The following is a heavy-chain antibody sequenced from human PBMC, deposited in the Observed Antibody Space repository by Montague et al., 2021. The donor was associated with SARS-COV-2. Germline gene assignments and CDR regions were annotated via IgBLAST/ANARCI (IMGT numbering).Heavy chain of an antibody. CDR2: ISHSGST. Sequence: SETLSLTCAVYGGSFSGYCWSWIRQPPGKGLEWIGEISHSGSTNYNPSLKSRVTISVDTSKSQFSLKLSSVTAADTAVYYCARVRYYGSGTSLGMDVWGQGTLVTVSS. J-gene: IGHJ4*02. V-gene: IGHV4-34*01. D-gene: IGHD3-10*01. CDR3: ARVRYYGSGTSLGMDV. CDR1: GGSFSGYC.